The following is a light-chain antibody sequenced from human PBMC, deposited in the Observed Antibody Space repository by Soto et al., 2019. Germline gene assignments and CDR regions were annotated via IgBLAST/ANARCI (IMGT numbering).Light chain of an antibody. CDR2: GAS. J-gene: IGKJ5*01. CDR1: QSVSSSY. CDR3: QQYGSSPPIT. V-gene: IGKV3-20*01. Sequence: EIVWTQSPGTLSLSPGERATLSCRASQSVSSSYLAWCQQKPGQAPRLLIYGASSRATGIPDRFSGSGSGTDFTLTISRLEPEDFAVYYCQQYGSSPPITFGQGTRLEIK.